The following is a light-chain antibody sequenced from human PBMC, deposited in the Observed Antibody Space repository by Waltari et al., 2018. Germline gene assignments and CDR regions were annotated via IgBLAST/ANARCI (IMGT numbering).Light chain of an antibody. CDR1: QSVLYSSDNRNY. V-gene: IGKV4-1*01. CDR3: QQYYNAPLT. Sequence: DIVMTQSPDSLAVSLGERATINCKSSQSVLYSSDNRNYLAWYQQKPGQPPNLLIYWASTRESGAPDRFSVSGSGTDFTLTISSLQAEDVAVYYCQQYYNAPLTFGGGTKVEIK. CDR2: WAS. J-gene: IGKJ4*01.